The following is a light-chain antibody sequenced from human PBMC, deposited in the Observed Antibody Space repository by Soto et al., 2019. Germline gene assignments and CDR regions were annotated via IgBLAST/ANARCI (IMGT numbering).Light chain of an antibody. CDR3: QSYDSSLSGSKV. Sequence: QSALTQPPSLSGTPGQRVTISCSGSTSNIAGNTVHWYQHLPETAPKLLIYGNSNRPSGVPDRFSGSKSGPSASLAITGLQAEDEADYYCQSYDSSLSGSKVFGGGTKLTVL. CDR2: GNS. J-gene: IGLJ3*02. CDR1: TSNIAGNT. V-gene: IGLV1-40*01.